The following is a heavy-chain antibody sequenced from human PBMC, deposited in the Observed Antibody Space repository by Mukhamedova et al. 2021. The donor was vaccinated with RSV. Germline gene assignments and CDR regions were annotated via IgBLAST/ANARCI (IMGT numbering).Heavy chain of an antibody. D-gene: IGHD6-13*01. V-gene: IGHV3-30*03. J-gene: IGHJ6*03. CDR3: ARGGVAAAGTGSDYYYMDV. CDR2: ISYDGSNQ. Sequence: HWVRQAPGKGLEWVAVISYDGSNQYADSVKGRFTISRDNSKNTLYLQMNSLRAEDTAVHYCARGGVAAAGTGSDYYYMDVWGQG.